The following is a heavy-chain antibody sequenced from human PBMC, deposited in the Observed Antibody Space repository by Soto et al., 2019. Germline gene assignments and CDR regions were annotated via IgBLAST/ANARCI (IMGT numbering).Heavy chain of an antibody. V-gene: IGHV4-31*02. CDR2: IYYSGST. CDR3: ARGSYYYDSSGYYFWFAP. D-gene: IGHD3-22*01. CDR1: GGSISSGGYY. J-gene: IGHJ5*02. Sequence: SETLSLTCTVSGGSISSGGYYWSWIRQHPGKGLEWIGYIYYSGSTYYNPSLKSRVTISVDTSKNQFSLKLSSVTAADAAVYYCARGSYYYDSSGYYFWFAPWGQGTLVTVSS.